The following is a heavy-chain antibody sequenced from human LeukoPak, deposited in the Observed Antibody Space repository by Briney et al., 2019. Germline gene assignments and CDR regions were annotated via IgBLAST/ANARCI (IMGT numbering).Heavy chain of an antibody. CDR3: AKGADTIFGAGFDY. CDR2: ISYDGSNN. Sequence: SCKASGYTFTGYYMHWVRQAPGKGLEWVAVISYDGSNNYYADPVKGRFTISRDNSKNTLYLQMNSLRAEDTAMYYCAKGADTIFGAGFDYWGQGTLVTVSS. CDR1: GYTFTGYY. J-gene: IGHJ4*02. V-gene: IGHV3-30*18. D-gene: IGHD3-3*01.